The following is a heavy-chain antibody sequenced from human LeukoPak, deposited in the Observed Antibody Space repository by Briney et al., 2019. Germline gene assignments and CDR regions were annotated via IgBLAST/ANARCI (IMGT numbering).Heavy chain of an antibody. Sequence: GGSLRLSCAASGFTFSSYAMSWVRQAPGKGLVWVSRINSDGSSTSYADSVKGRFTISRDNAKNTLYLQMNSLRAEDTAVYYCARALLWFGGYYFDYWGQGTLVTVSS. V-gene: IGHV3-74*01. CDR1: GFTFSSYA. J-gene: IGHJ4*02. CDR3: ARALLWFGGYYFDY. D-gene: IGHD3-10*01. CDR2: INSDGSST.